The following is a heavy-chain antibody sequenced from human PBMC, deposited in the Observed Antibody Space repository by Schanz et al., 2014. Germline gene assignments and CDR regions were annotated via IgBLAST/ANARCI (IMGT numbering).Heavy chain of an antibody. J-gene: IGHJ4*02. D-gene: IGHD6-25*01. CDR3: AKVRYSSGWRGDYFDE. CDR1: GFTFSSYS. V-gene: IGHV3-23*01. CDR2: ISASGGDT. Sequence: EVQLLESGGGLVQPGGSLRLSCTASGFTFSSYSMNWVRQAPGKGLEWLSVISASGGDTYYADSVKGRFTISRDNSKNALYLQMNSLRAEDTAVYYCAKVRYSSGWRGDYFDEWGQGTLVNVAS.